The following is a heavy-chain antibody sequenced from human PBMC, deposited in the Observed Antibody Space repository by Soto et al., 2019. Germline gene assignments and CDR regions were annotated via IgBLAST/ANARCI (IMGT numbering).Heavy chain of an antibody. J-gene: IGHJ4*02. D-gene: IGHD5-12*01. V-gene: IGHV4-39*01. CDR1: GGSISSSSYY. CDR3: ARYAVVATIRPFDY. CDR2: IYYSGST. Sequence: SETLSLTCTVSGGSISSSSYYWGWIRQPPGKGLEWIGSIYYSGSTYYNPSLKSRVTISVDTSKNQFSLKLSSVTAADKAVYYCARYAVVATIRPFDYWGQGTLVTVSS.